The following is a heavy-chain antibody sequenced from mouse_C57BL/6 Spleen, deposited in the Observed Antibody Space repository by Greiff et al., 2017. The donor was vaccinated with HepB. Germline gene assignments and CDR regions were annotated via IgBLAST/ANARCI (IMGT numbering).Heavy chain of an antibody. Sequence: EVQLVESEGGLVQPGSSMKLSCTASGFTFSDYYMAWVRQVPEKGLEWVANINYDGSSTYYLDSLKSRFIISRDNAKNILYLQMSSLKSEDTATYYCARARRSGHWYFDVWGTGTTVTVSS. D-gene: IGHD3-2*02. CDR3: ARARRSGHWYFDV. V-gene: IGHV5-16*01. J-gene: IGHJ1*03. CDR2: INYDGSST. CDR1: GFTFSDYY.